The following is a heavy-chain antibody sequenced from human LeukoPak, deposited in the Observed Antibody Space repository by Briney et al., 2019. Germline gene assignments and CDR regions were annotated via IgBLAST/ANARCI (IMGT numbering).Heavy chain of an antibody. CDR3: ARDLIYTTSWYDH. D-gene: IGHD2-2*01. CDR1: NYTFTNYG. CDR2: ISAYTGIT. Sequence: ASVKVSCKTSNYTFTNYGTSWVRQAPGQGLEWMGWISAYTGITSFAQKFQGRVTMTTDTSTSTAYMELRSLRSDDTAVYYCARDLIYTTSWYDHWGQGTLVTVSS. J-gene: IGHJ5*02. V-gene: IGHV1-18*01.